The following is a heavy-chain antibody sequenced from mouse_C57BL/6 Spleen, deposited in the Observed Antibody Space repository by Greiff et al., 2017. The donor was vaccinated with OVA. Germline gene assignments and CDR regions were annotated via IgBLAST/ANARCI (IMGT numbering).Heavy chain of an antibody. D-gene: IGHD5-1*01. J-gene: IGHJ2*01. Sequence: VQLKQSGTVLARPGASVKMSCKTSGYTFTSYWMHWVKQRPGQGLEWIGAIYPGNSDTRYNQKFKGKAKLTAVTSASTAYMELSSLTNEDSAVYYCARRREYGNFDYWGQGTTLTVAS. CDR1: GYTFTSYW. V-gene: IGHV1-5*01. CDR2: IYPGNSDT. CDR3: ARRREYGNFDY.